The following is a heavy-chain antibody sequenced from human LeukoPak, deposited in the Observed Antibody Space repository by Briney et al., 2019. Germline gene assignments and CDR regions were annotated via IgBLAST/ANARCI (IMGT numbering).Heavy chain of an antibody. D-gene: IGHD1-26*01. CDR2: IFIDGNS. CDR3: ARGNTLSIWEFDY. CDR1: GDSISSYH. Sequence: SETLSLTCTVSGDSISSYHWTWIRQPAGEGLEWLGRIFIDGNSDYHPSLKSRITMSVDTSKNQFSLQLTSVTAADTAVYYCARGNTLSIWEFDYWGPGILATVSS. J-gene: IGHJ4*02. V-gene: IGHV4-4*07.